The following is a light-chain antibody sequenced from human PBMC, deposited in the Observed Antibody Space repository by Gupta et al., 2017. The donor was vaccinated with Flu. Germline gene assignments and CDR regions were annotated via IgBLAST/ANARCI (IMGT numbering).Light chain of an antibody. V-gene: IGKV3-11*01. CDR1: QSVSSY. J-gene: IGKJ2*01. CDR3: QQRGNWPHT. Sequence: EIVLTQSPATLSLSPGEGATLSCRASQSVSSYLAWYQQKPGQAPRLLIYDVSNTATGIPATSRGRGSRTDFTLTIRILDPEDFPLYYFQQRGNWPHTFGEGTKMEIK. CDR2: DVS.